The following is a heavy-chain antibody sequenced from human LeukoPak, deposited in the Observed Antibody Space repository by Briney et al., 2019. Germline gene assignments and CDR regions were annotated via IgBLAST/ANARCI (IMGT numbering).Heavy chain of an antibody. CDR1: GLTFNVYG. CDR2: ISWNTYKI. J-gene: IGHJ4*02. Sequence: PGRSLRLSCTASGLTFNVYGMHWVRQSPGKGLEWVSSISWNTYKIDYADSVKGRFTISRDNAKNSLYLQMNSLRTEDTALYYCARDMGPGGSSWYDYWGQGILVTVSS. V-gene: IGHV3-9*01. D-gene: IGHD6-13*01. CDR3: ARDMGPGGSSWYDY.